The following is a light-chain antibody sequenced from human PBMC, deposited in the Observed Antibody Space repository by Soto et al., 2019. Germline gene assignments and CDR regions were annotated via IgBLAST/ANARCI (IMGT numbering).Light chain of an antibody. CDR2: AAS. Sequence: DIQMTQSPSSLSASVGDRVTITCRASQGIYNYLAWYQQRPGKVPKLLIYAASTLQSGVPSRFSGSGSGTDFTLTISSLQPEDVATYYCQKYNSLPFTFGPGTKVEIK. J-gene: IGKJ3*01. V-gene: IGKV1-27*01. CDR3: QKYNSLPFT. CDR1: QGIYNY.